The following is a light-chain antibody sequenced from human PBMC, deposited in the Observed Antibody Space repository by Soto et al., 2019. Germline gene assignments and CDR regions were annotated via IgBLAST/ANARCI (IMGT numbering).Light chain of an antibody. J-gene: IGKJ3*01. CDR3: QQSYIIPRT. CDR2: AAS. CDR1: QSISDS. V-gene: IGKV1-39*01. Sequence: DIQMTQSPSSLSASVGDRVTITCRASQSISDSLNWYQQKGGKAPKLLIYAASSLQSGVPSRFSGSGSGTDFTLTISSLQPEDFATYYCQQSYIIPRTFGPGTKVDI.